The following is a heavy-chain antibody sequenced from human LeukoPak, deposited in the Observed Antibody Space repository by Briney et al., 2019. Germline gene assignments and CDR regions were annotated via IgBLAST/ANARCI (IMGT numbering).Heavy chain of an antibody. D-gene: IGHD6-19*01. Sequence: RDNSKNTLYLQMNSLRAEDTAVYYCARADNSAWYSYFDYWGQGTLVTVSS. V-gene: IGHV3-30*07. CDR3: ARADNSAWYSYFDY. J-gene: IGHJ4*02.